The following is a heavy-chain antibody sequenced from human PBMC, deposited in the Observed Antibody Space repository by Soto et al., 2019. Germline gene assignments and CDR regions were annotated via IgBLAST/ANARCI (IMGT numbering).Heavy chain of an antibody. Sequence: QAQLVQSGAEVKKPGASVKVSCKTSGYTFTAYYIHWVRQAPGQGPESVGWINPKTGNTKYAQKCQGRVTMAGDTAITTAHLELGRLRSDDTAVYYCARKLSYCGGDCYTEPIDYWCQGTLFTVSS. V-gene: IGHV1-2*02. CDR1: GYTFTAYY. D-gene: IGHD2-21*02. CDR2: INPKTGNT. CDR3: ARKLSYCGGDCYTEPIDY. J-gene: IGHJ4*02.